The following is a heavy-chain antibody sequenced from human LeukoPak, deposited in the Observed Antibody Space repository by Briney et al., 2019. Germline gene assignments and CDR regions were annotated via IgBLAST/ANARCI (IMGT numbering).Heavy chain of an antibody. D-gene: IGHD1/OR15-1a*01. J-gene: IGHJ4*02. V-gene: IGHV4-59*01. Sequence: SETLSLTCTVSGVSINTYFWSWIRQPPGKGLEWIGYVYYNGITNYNPSLKSRVSISLDTSKNQFSLRLNSVTAAEMAVYYCASQLGGTTFHWGQGTLVTVSS. CDR2: VYYNGIT. CDR3: ASQLGGTTFH. CDR1: GVSINTYF.